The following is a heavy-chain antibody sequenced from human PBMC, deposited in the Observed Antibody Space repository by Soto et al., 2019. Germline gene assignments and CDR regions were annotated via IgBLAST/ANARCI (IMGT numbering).Heavy chain of an antibody. J-gene: IGHJ4*02. CDR1: GFTFSDHY. CDR2: TRNKANSYTT. CDR3: SMAGSGTSSYSNPLNY. V-gene: IGHV3-72*01. Sequence: GGSLRLSCAASGFTFSDHYMDWVRQAPGKGLEWVGRTRNKANSYTTEYAASVKGRFTISRDDSKYSLYLQMNSLKTEDTATYDRSMAGSGTSSYSNPLNYRRRGPLVTVSS. D-gene: IGHD3-9*01.